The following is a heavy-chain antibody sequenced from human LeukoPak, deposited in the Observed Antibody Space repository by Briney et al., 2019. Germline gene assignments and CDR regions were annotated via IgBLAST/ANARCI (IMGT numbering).Heavy chain of an antibody. V-gene: IGHV4-61*02. CDR3: ARDLAGLDAFDI. CDR2: IYTSGST. Sequence: SETLSLTCTVSGGSISSGSNFWSWIRRPAGKGLEWIGRIYTSGSTDYNPSLKSRVTISVDKSKNQFSLKLSSVTAADTAVYYCARDLAGLDAFDIWGQGTMVAVSS. D-gene: IGHD6-19*01. CDR1: GGSISSGSNF. J-gene: IGHJ3*02.